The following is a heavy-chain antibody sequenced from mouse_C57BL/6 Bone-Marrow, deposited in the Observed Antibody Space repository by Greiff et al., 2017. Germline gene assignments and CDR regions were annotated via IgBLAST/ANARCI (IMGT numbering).Heavy chain of an antibody. V-gene: IGHV1-58*01. CDR2: LYTGNGYT. CDR1: GYTFTSYG. J-gene: IGHJ3*01. CDR3: EGGWSLWFAY. D-gene: IGHD1-1*02. Sequence: EVQLQQSGAELVRPGSSVKMSCKTSGYTFTSYGINWVKQRPGQGLEWIGYLYTGNGYTAYNEKFKGKATLTSDTSSSTAYMQLSSLTSEDSAIYVCEGGWSLWFAYWGQGTLVTVSA.